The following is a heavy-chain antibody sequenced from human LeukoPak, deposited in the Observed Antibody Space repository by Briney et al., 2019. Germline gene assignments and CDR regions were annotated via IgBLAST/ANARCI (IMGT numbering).Heavy chain of an antibody. CDR3: ARVSHWWGAKGGWFDP. Sequence: SETLSPTCTVSGGSISSYYWSWIRQPAGKGLEWIGRIYTSGSTNYNPSLKSRVTMSVDTSKNQFSLKLSSVTAADTAVYYCARVSHWWGAKGGWFDPWGQGTLVTVSS. CDR2: IYTSGST. D-gene: IGHD1-26*01. CDR1: GGSISSYY. J-gene: IGHJ5*02. V-gene: IGHV4-4*07.